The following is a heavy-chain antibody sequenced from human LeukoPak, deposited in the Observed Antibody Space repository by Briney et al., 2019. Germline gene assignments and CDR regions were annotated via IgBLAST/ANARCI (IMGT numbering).Heavy chain of an antibody. Sequence: GGSLRLSCAASGFTFSSYNMNWVRQAPGKGLEWVSFISSSSTYIYYADSVRGRFTISRDNAKNSLYLQMNSLRAEDTAVYYCAELGITMIGGVWGKGTTVTISS. V-gene: IGHV3-21*01. CDR1: GFTFSSYN. CDR3: AELGITMIGGV. D-gene: IGHD3-10*02. CDR2: ISSSSTYI. J-gene: IGHJ6*04.